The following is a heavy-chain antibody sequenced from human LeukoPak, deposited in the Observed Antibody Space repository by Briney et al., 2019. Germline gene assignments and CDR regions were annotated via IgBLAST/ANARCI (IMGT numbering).Heavy chain of an antibody. J-gene: IGHJ4*02. CDR1: GYTFTSYY. Sequence: ASVKVSCKPSGYTFTSYYIHWVRQAPGQGLEWMGIINASGGSTTYAQKFQGRVTMTKDTSSTTVYMELSSLKSEDSAVYYCARGFLVRDTAMVIGYWGQGTLVTVSS. D-gene: IGHD5-18*01. CDR2: INASGGST. CDR3: ARGFLVRDTAMVIGY. V-gene: IGHV1-46*01.